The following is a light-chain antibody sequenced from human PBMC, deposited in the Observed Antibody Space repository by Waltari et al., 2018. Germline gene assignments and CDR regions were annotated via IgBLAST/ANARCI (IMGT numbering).Light chain of an antibody. CDR3: SSWDFRLTIWV. CDR1: RSNIGTNY. V-gene: IGLV1-47*01. Sequence: QSALTQSPSVSGTPGQKVTISCSGGRSNIGTNYVNWYQHFPGSAPKLLFYRDNQRHSGVPARFSVSKSGTSASLAISDLRPEDEADYYCSSWDFRLTIWVFGGGSRLTVL. CDR2: RDN. J-gene: IGLJ3*02.